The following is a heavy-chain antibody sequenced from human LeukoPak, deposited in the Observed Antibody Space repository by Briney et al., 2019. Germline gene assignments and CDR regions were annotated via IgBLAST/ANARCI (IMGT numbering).Heavy chain of an antibody. CDR2: MNPNSGNT. J-gene: IGHJ6*03. CDR1: GYTFSGDY. D-gene: IGHD6-13*01. Sequence: GASVKVSCKASGYTFSGDYMHWVRQARGQGLEWMGWMNPNSGNTGYAQKFQGRVTMTRNTSISTAYMELSSLRSEDTAVYYCARGQIEREYSSSWPYYYYMDVWGKGTTVTISS. V-gene: IGHV1-8*02. CDR3: ARGQIEREYSSSWPYYYYMDV.